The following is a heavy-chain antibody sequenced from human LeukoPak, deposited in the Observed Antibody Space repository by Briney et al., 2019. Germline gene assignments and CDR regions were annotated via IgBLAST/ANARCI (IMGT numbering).Heavy chain of an antibody. D-gene: IGHD5-18*01. V-gene: IGHV4-34*01. Sequence: PSETLSLTCAVYGGSFSGYYWSWIRQPPGKGLEWIGEINHSGSTYYNPSLKSRVTISVDTSKNQFSLKLSSVTAADTAVYYCARSPLWQGLSWYYYYYMDVWGKGTTVTISS. CDR1: GGSFSGYY. CDR2: INHSGST. J-gene: IGHJ6*03. CDR3: ARSPLWQGLSWYYYYYMDV.